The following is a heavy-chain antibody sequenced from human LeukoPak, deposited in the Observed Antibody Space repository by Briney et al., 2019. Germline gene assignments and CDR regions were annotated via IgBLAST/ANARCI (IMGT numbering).Heavy chain of an antibody. J-gene: IGHJ6*02. V-gene: IGHV4-31*03. CDR1: GGSISSGGYY. Sequence: SQTLSLTCTVSGGSISSGGYYWSWIRQHPGQGLEWIGYIYYSGSTYYNPSLKSRVTISVDTSKNQFSLKLSSVTAADTAVYYCARGSRYGMDVWGQGTTVTVSS. CDR3: ARGSRYGMDV. CDR2: IYYSGST.